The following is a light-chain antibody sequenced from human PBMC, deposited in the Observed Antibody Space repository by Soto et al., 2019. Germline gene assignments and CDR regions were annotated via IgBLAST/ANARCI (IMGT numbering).Light chain of an antibody. CDR1: QSVSSNY. CDR3: QQYGNSPQT. Sequence: EIVLTQSPATLSLSPGERATLSCRASQSVSSNYLAWYHHKPGQAPRLLIYGASHRATGIPDRFSGSGYGTDFTLTISRLEPEDFAVYYCQQYGNSPQTFGQGTKVEIK. CDR2: GAS. V-gene: IGKV3-20*01. J-gene: IGKJ1*01.